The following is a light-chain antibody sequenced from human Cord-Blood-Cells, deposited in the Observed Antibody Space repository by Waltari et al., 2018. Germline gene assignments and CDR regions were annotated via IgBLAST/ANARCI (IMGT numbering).Light chain of an antibody. V-gene: IGLV2-14*01. J-gene: IGLJ1*01. Sequence: QSALTQPASVSGSPGQSITISCTGTSSAVGGYNYVSWYQQHPGKAPKLMFYDVSKRPSGVSNRFSGSKSGNTASLTISGLQAEDEADYYCSSYTSSSTSFGTGTKVTVL. CDR1: SSAVGGYNY. CDR2: DVS. CDR3: SSYTSSSTS.